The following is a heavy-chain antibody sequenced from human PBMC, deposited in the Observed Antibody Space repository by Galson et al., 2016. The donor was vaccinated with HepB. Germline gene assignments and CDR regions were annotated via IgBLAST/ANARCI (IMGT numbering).Heavy chain of an antibody. CDR1: GFTFSIYA. CDR2: ITGRGDQT. D-gene: IGHD3-16*02. CDR3: AKDRGSGVGGVIIYYEV. V-gene: IGHV3-23*01. J-gene: IGHJ4*02. Sequence: SLRLSCAASGFTFSIYAMSWVRQAPGKGLEWVSAITGRGDQTYYADSVRGRFTISKDTEKNTLYLDMNNLRDDDTAIYYCAKDRGSGVGGVIIYYEVWGQGNLVTVSS.